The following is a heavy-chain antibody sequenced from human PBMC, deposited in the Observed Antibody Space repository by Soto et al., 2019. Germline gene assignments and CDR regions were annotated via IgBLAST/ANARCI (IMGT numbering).Heavy chain of an antibody. CDR3: AREGPEDWPLDY. CDR2: MYWDDSK. D-gene: IGHD3-9*01. V-gene: IGHV2-5*02. Sequence: QITLKESGPTLVRPTQTLTLTCAFSGFSLSTSGVGVGWIRQPPGKALEWLAVMYWDDSKHYSPSLRSRLTITNDTSKNRVVRTMTNMDPMDTGTYYCAREGPEDWPLDYWGQGTLVTVSS. CDR1: GFSLSTSGVG. J-gene: IGHJ4*02.